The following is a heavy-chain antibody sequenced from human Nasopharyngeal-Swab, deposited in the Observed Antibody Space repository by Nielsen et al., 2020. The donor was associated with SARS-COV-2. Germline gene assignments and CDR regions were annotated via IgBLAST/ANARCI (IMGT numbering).Heavy chain of an antibody. V-gene: IGHV3-21*06. Sequence: GESLTIPRAASGFTLSSDSGDWGRHAPGKGLEWVPSIRSSSSYKYYADSVKGRFTISRDNSNNLLYLQMNNLRAEDTAVYYCARDSGIGAYFYYGMDVWGQGTTVTVSS. CDR3: ARDSGIGAYFYYGMDV. CDR1: GFTLSSDS. D-gene: IGHD3-10*01. J-gene: IGHJ6*02. CDR2: IRSSSSYK.